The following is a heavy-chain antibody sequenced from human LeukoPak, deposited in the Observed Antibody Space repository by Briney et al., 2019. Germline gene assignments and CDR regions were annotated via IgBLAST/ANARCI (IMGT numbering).Heavy chain of an antibody. Sequence: SETLSLTCTVSGNSISSGDNYWGWIRQPPGKGLEWIGSVYYIRSTFYNPSLKSRVTISVDASKNQFSLKLNSVTAADTAVYYCARERIRGRYPLTDWGQGTLVTVSS. D-gene: IGHD1-26*01. J-gene: IGHJ4*02. CDR1: GNSISSGDNY. CDR3: ARERIRGRYPLTD. V-gene: IGHV4-39*07. CDR2: VYYIRST.